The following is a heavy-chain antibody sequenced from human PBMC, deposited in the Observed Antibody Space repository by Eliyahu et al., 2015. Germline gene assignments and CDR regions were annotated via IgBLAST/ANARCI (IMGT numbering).Heavy chain of an antibody. V-gene: IGHV4-34*01. J-gene: IGHJ3*01. CDR1: GGSFSGYY. CDR2: INHSGST. D-gene: IGHD6-13*01. Sequence: QVQLQQWGAGLLKPSXTLSLTCXVXGGSFSGYYWSWIRQPPGKGLEWIGEINHSGSTNYNPSLKTRVTISVDTPKNQFSLRLSSVTAADTAVYYCARDSDGAFDFWGQGTMVTVSS. CDR3: ARDSDGAFDF.